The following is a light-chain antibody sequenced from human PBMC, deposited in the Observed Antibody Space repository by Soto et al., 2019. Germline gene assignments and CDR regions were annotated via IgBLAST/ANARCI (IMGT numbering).Light chain of an antibody. Sequence: DIQMTQSPSTLSASVGDRVTITCRASQYISSWLAWYQQKPGKAPKLLIYTASSLESGVPSRFSGSGSGTEFTLTISSLQPDDFATYYCQQYNNYSTFGQGTKVEIK. V-gene: IGKV1-5*03. J-gene: IGKJ1*01. CDR2: TAS. CDR1: QYISSW. CDR3: QQYNNYST.